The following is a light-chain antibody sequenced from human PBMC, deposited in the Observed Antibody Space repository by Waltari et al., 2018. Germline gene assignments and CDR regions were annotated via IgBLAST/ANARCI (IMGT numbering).Light chain of an antibody. CDR3: QHYGSSPYT. Sequence: EIVLTQSPGTLSLSPGERATLSCRASQSVDSSFLARPQQKPGQAPRLLIYGTSSRAAGIPARFSGSGSGTDFTLTISRLEPEDFAVYYCQHYGSSPYTFGQGAKVEIK. J-gene: IGKJ2*01. CDR2: GTS. V-gene: IGKV3-20*01. CDR1: QSVDSSF.